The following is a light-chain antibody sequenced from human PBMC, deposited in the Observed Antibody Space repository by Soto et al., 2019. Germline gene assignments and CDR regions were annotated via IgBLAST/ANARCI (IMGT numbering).Light chain of an antibody. CDR2: GAS. J-gene: IGKJ1*01. Sequence: EIVMTQSPAALSVSPGDAATLSCRASQSVHSRLAWYQQKPGQAPRLLIYGASTRATGTPPRFRGSGSGTEFTLTITSLQSEDFAVYYCKQYDDWPPWTFGPGTKVEIK. CDR1: QSVHSR. V-gene: IGKV3-15*01. CDR3: KQYDDWPPWT.